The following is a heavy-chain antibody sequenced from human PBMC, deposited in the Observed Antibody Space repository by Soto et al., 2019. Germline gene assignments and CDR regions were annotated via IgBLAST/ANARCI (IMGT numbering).Heavy chain of an antibody. CDR2: IRSKANSYAT. V-gene: IGHV3-73*01. CDR3: TRPRSYCSSTSCYHYYYYYYMDV. D-gene: IGHD2-2*01. CDR1: GFTFSGSA. J-gene: IGHJ6*03. Sequence: EVQLVESGGGLVQPGGSLKLSCAASGFTFSGSAMHWVRQASGKGLELVGRIRSKANSYATAYAASVKGRFTISRDDSKNTAYLQMNSLKTEDTAVYYCTRPRSYCSSTSCYHYYYYYYMDVWGKGTTVTVSS.